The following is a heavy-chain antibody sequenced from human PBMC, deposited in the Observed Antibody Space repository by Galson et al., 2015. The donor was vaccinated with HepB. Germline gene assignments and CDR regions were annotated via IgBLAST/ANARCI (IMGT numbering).Heavy chain of an antibody. D-gene: IGHD2-15*01. CDR3: ATGGFNCSGGNCYPVDY. CDR1: GYTLTELS. V-gene: IGHV1-24*01. J-gene: IGHJ4*02. Sequence: SVKVSCKVSGYTLTELSMHWVRQAPGKGLEWMGAFDPEDGQTVYAQKFQDRVTMTEDTSTDTAYMELSSLRSEDTAVYHCATGGFNCSGGNCYPVDYWGQGTLVTVSS. CDR2: FDPEDGQT.